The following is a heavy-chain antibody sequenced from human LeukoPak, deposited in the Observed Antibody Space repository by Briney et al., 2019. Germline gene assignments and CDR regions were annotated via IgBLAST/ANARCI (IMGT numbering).Heavy chain of an antibody. D-gene: IGHD3-22*01. CDR3: AKAPPYYSDSSGYFQH. V-gene: IGHV3-9*01. CDR2: ISWNSGSI. J-gene: IGHJ1*01. CDR1: GFTFDDYA. Sequence: GGSMRLACAASGFTFDDYAMHWVRQAPGNGLEWVSGISWNSGSIGYADSVKGRFTISRDNAKNSLYLQMNNLRPDDTAFYYCAKAPPYYSDSSGYFQHWGQGTLVTVSS.